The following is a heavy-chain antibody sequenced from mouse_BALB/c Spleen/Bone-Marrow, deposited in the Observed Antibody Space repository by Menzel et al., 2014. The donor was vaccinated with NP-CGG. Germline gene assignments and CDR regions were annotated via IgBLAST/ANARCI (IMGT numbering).Heavy chain of an antibody. D-gene: IGHD1-1*01. CDR3: ARRFYGSDCSYFDC. V-gene: IGHV5-17*02. Sequence: EVMLVESGGGLVQPGGSRKLSCAASGFTFSSFGMHWVRQAPEKGLEWVAYISSGSSTIYYADTVKGRFTSSRHNPKITLFLQMTSLSSEDTAMYYCARRFYGSDCSYFDCWGQGTTLTVSS. CDR2: ISSGSSTI. J-gene: IGHJ2*01. CDR1: GFTFSSFG.